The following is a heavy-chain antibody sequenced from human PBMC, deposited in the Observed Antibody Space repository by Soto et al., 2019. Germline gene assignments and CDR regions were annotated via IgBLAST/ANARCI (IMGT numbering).Heavy chain of an antibody. V-gene: IGHV3-53*04. D-gene: IGHD2-8*01. CDR3: ARESGYCTNGVCYNERGRYYYYYMDV. CDR1: GFTVSSNY. Sequence: GGSLRLSCAASGFTVSSNYMSWVRQAPGKGLEWVSVIYSGGSTYYADSVKGRFTISRHNSKNTLYLQMNSLRAEDTAVYYCARESGYCTNGVCYNERGRYYYYYMDVWGKGTTVTVSS. J-gene: IGHJ6*03. CDR2: IYSGGST.